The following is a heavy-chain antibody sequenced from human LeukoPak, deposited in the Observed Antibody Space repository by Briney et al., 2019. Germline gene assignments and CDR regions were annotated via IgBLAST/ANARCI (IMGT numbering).Heavy chain of an antibody. CDR1: GGSISSRSYF. J-gene: IGHJ4*02. D-gene: IGHD1-7*01. Sequence: PSETLSLTCTVFGGSISSRSYFWGWIRQPPGKGLEWIGSIYYSGSTYYNASVKSRVTISVDTSKNQFSLKLNSVTAADTAVYYCARQSSPELELRRAHFDYWGQGTLVTVSS. CDR2: IYYSGST. CDR3: ARQSSPELELRRAHFDY. V-gene: IGHV4-39*01.